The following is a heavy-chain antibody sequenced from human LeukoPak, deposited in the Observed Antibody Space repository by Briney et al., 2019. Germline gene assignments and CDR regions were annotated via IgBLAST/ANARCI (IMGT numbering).Heavy chain of an antibody. CDR1: GYTFTGYY. D-gene: IGHD6-19*01. J-gene: IGHJ6*02. CDR3: ARAPGVIAVAGQTTYYYYGMDV. V-gene: IGHV1-2*02. Sequence: ASVKVSCKASGYTFTGYYMHWVRQAPGQGLEWMGWINPNSGGTNYAQKFQGRVTMTRDTSISTAYMELSRLRSDDTAVYYCARAPGVIAVAGQTTYYYYGMDVWGQGTTVTVSS. CDR2: INPNSGGT.